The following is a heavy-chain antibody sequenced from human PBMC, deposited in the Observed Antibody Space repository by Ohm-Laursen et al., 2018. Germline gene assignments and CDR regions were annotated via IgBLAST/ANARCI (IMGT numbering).Heavy chain of an antibody. Sequence: GTLSLTCPVSGQSTSSYYWSWIRQPPGKGLEWIGYIYSSGSTNYNPSLKSRVTISVDTSNNQFSLKLSSMTAADTAVYYCARVADRGGYLYYFDYWGQGTLVTVSS. D-gene: IGHD2-15*01. CDR3: ARVADRGGYLYYFDY. V-gene: IGHV4-59*01. CDR1: GQSTSSYY. J-gene: IGHJ4*02. CDR2: IYSSGST.